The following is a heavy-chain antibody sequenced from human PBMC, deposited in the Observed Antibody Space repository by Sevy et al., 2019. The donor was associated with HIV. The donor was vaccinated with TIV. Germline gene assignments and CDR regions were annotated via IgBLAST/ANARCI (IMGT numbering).Heavy chain of an antibody. CDR2: ITRNSYEAYGGTT. V-gene: IGHV3-49*03. J-gene: IGHJ4*02. Sequence: GGSLRLSCTTSGFTFDDYAMTWFRQPPGKGLEWVAFITRNSYEAYGGTTDYPASVKGRFIISRDDSKSIAYLQMNSLKTEDTAFYYCTRGLATADTPEYYFDYWGQGTLVTVSS. CDR3: TRGLATADTPEYYFDY. D-gene: IGHD5-12*01. CDR1: GFTFDDYA.